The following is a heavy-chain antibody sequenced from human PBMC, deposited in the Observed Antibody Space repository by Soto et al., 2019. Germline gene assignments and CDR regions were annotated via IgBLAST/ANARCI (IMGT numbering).Heavy chain of an antibody. CDR1: GVTFTSYA. CDR2: IRGSGGST. CDR3: AKDLTLRYFDWLLSNTALDY. V-gene: IGHV3-23*01. D-gene: IGHD3-9*01. Sequence: PGGSLSLSCAPSGVTFTSYALSWVRQAPGKGLEWVSAIRGSGGSTYYADSVKGRFTISRDNSKNTLYLQMNSLRAEDTTVYHCAKDLTLRYFDWLLSNTALDYWGQGTLVTVSS. J-gene: IGHJ4*02.